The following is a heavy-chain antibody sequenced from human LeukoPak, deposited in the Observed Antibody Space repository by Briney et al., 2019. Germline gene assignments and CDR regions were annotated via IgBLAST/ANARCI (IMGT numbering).Heavy chain of an antibody. D-gene: IGHD4-17*01. J-gene: IGHJ3*02. V-gene: IGHV3-33*01. Sequence: QPGGSLRLSCAASGFTFSNYGMHWVRQPPGKGLEWVAVIWYDGNHKYYAASVKGRFTISRDNSKNTLDLQMNSLGAEDTAVYYCARPYGVYARGAFDIWGQRSMVTVSS. CDR2: IWYDGNHK. CDR3: ARPYGVYARGAFDI. CDR1: GFTFSNYG.